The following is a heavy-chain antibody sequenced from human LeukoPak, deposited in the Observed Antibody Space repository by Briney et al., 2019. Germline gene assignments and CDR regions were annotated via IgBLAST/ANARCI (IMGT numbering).Heavy chain of an antibody. V-gene: IGHV3-15*01. Sequence: PGGSLRLSCAASGFTFSNAWMSWVRQAPGKGLEWVGRIKSKTDGGTTDYAAPVKGRFTISRDDSKNTLYLQMNSLKTEDTAVYYCATDRWQQPVRRDYWGQGTLVTVSS. D-gene: IGHD6-13*01. J-gene: IGHJ4*02. CDR2: IKSKTDGGTT. CDR1: GFTFSNAW. CDR3: ATDRWQQPVRRDY.